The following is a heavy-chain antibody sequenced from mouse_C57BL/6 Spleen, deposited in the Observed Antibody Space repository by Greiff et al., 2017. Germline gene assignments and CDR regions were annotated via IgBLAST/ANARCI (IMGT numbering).Heavy chain of an antibody. CDR3: ARETGRFDY. CDR2: IDPSDSET. V-gene: IGHV1-52*01. CDR1: GYTFTSYW. J-gene: IGHJ2*01. Sequence: QVQLQQPGAELVRPGSSVKLSCKASGYTFTSYWMHWVKQRPIQGLDWIGNIDPSDSETHYNQKFKDKATLTVDKSSSTAYMLLSSLTSEDSAVYYSARETGRFDYWGQGTTLTVSS. D-gene: IGHD4-1*01.